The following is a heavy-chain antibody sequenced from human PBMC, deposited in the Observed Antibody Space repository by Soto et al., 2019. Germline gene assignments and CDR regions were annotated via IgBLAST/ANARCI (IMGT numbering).Heavy chain of an antibody. J-gene: IGHJ4*02. CDR2: VKDVGHT. CDR1: GGSLSGYY. D-gene: IGHD5-12*01. CDR3: ARGQEGVVATH. V-gene: IGHV4-34*01. Sequence: QVQLQQWGAGLLKPSETLSLKCAVTGGSLSGYYWSWIRQPPGKGLEWIGEVKDVGHTNYSPSLRGRVTISSDTSHNRFSLTLNAVTAADTGLYYCARGQEGVVATHCDQGSLVTVSS.